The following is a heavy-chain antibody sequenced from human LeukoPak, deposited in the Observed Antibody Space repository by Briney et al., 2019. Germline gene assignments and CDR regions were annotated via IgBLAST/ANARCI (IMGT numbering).Heavy chain of an antibody. CDR2: ISSSSTSI. Sequence: PGGSLRLSCAATGFTFSSYHMHWVRQAPGKGLEWVSCISSSSTSIYYADSVKGRFTISRDNAENSLFLQMNNLRAEDTAVYYCAKKQDYGDNHWYFDLWGRGTLITASS. CDR3: AKKQDYGDNHWYFDL. CDR1: GFTFSSYH. J-gene: IGHJ2*01. D-gene: IGHD4-17*01. V-gene: IGHV3-48*01.